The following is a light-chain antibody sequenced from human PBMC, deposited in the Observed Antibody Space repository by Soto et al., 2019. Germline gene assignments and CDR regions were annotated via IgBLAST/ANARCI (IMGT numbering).Light chain of an antibody. CDR2: AAS. CDR3: QQLRSYPST. V-gene: IGKV1-9*01. Sequence: IQLTQSSSSLSASVGDRVTITCRASQDISSSLGWYQQKPGKAPKLLIYAASILQSGVPSRLRGRGFETDFTVTISSLQGADFGSYFCQQLRSYPSTFGGGTKVDIK. CDR1: QDISSS. J-gene: IGKJ4*01.